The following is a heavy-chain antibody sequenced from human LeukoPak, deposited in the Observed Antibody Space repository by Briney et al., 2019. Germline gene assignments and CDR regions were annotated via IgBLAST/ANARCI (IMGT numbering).Heavy chain of an antibody. CDR1: GFTFSSYW. CDR2: IKQDGSEK. J-gene: IGHJ4*02. Sequence: PGGSLRLSCAASGFTFSSYWMSWVRQAPGKGLEWVANIKQDGSEKYYVDSVKGRFTISRDNAKNSLYLQMNSLRAEDTAVYYCARALDFTIFGVVTKYYFDYWGQGTLVTVSS. D-gene: IGHD3-3*01. V-gene: IGHV3-7*01. CDR3: ARALDFTIFGVVTKYYFDY.